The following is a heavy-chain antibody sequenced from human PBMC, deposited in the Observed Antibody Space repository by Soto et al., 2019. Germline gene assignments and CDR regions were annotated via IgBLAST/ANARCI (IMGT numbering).Heavy chain of an antibody. J-gene: IGHJ4*02. Sequence: PGESLKISCKGSGYSFTNYWIGWVRQMAGKGLDWMGLIYPGDSDTRYSPSFQGQVTISADKSISTAYLQWSSLKASDTAMYYCGRIDGRNGYPYDYWGQGTRVTVSS. D-gene: IGHD5-12*01. CDR1: GYSFTNYW. CDR3: GRIDGRNGYPYDY. CDR2: IYPGDSDT. V-gene: IGHV5-51*01.